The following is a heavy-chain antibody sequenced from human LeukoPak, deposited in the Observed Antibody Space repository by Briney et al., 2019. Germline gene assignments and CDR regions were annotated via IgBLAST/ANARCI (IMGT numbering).Heavy chain of an antibody. Sequence: SQTLSLTCTVSGGSISSGGYYWSWIRQHPGKGLEWIGYIYYSGSTYYNPSLKSRVTISVDTSKNQFSLKLSSVTAADTAVYYRARAPIFGVVIDYGMDVWGQGTTVTVSS. D-gene: IGHD3-3*01. CDR3: ARAPIFGVVIDYGMDV. V-gene: IGHV4-31*03. CDR2: IYYSGST. J-gene: IGHJ6*02. CDR1: GGSISSGGYY.